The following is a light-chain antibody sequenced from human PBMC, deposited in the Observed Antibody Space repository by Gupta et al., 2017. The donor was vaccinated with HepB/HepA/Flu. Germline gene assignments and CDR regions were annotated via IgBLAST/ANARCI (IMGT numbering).Light chain of an antibody. CDR1: HSVSSSY. Sequence: EIVLTQSPGTLSLSPGERATIPCRASHSVSSSYLAWYQQKPGQAPRLLIYGASSRATGIPDRFSGSGSGTDFTLTISRLEPEDFAVYYCQQYGSSRLTFGGGTKVEIK. CDR3: QQYGSSRLT. J-gene: IGKJ4*01. V-gene: IGKV3-20*01. CDR2: GAS.